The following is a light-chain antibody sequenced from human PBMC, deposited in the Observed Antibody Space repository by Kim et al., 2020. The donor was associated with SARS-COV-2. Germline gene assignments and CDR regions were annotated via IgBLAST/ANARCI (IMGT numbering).Light chain of an antibody. V-gene: IGLV1-47*01. CDR3: AAWDDSLSGLYV. CDR2: RYT. J-gene: IGLJ1*01. Sequence: QTVTISCSGSSSNIGTPYVYWYQHLPGMTPRLLIFRYTPRPSGVPDRFSGSKSGTSASLAISGLRSEDEADYYCAAWDDSLSGLYVFGSGTKVTVL. CDR1: SSNIGTPY.